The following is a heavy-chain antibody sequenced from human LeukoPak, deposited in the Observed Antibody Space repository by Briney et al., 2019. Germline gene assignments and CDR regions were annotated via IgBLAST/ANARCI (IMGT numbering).Heavy chain of an antibody. CDR1: GFTFDDHG. Sequence: GGSLRLSCAASGFTFDDHGMSWVRQAPGKGLEWVSGIKWDGGRTGYADSVKGRFTISRDNAKNSVYLQMNSLRAEDTAVYYCARGVSSSWFRYFDYWGQGTLVTVSS. CDR3: ARGVSSSWFRYFDY. V-gene: IGHV3-20*04. D-gene: IGHD6-13*01. J-gene: IGHJ4*02. CDR2: IKWDGGRT.